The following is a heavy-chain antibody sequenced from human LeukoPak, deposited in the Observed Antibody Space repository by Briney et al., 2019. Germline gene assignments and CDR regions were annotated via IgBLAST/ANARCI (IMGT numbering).Heavy chain of an antibody. J-gene: IGHJ4*02. V-gene: IGHV3-33*01. CDR3: ARDLIGYCSGRSCQLVY. CDR2: IWYDGTNK. Sequence: PGGSLRLSCVASGFTFSNYGMHWVRQAPGKGLEWVAVIWYDGTNKYYADSVKGRFTISRDNSRNTLYLQMNSLRAEDAAVYYCARDLIGYCSGRSCQLVYWGQGTLVTVSS. CDR1: GFTFSNYG. D-gene: IGHD2-15*01.